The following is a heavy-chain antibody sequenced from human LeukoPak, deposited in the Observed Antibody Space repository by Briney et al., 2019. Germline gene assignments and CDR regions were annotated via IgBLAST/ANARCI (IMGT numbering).Heavy chain of an antibody. V-gene: IGHV1-3*01. CDR3: ARGGDYEVSC. CDR1: GYTFSSYA. CDR2: INAGNGNT. D-gene: IGHD4-17*01. Sequence: ASVKVSCKASGYTFSSYAMHWVRQAPGQRLEWMGWINAGNGNTKYSQKFQGRVTITRDTSANTAYMELSSLRSEDTAVCYCARGGDYEVSCWGQGTLVTVSS. J-gene: IGHJ4*02.